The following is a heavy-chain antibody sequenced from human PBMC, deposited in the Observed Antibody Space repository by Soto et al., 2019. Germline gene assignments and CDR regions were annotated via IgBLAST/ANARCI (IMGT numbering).Heavy chain of an antibody. CDR3: SRRAPEGFDP. J-gene: IGHJ5*02. CDR1: GGSISSSSYY. V-gene: IGHV4-39*01. Sequence: PSETLSLTCTVSGGSISSSSYYWGWIRQPPGKGLEWIASVSYSGGTYYNPSLKSRVTISVDTSKKQFSLNLTSVTAADTAFYYCSRRAPEGFDPWGQGTQVTVSS. CDR2: VSYSGGT.